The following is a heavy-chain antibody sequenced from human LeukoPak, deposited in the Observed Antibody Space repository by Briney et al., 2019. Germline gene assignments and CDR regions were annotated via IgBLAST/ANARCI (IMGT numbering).Heavy chain of an antibody. CDR3: ARLYYGGYFFDY. CDR1: GGSISSGGYY. Sequence: SQTLSLTCTVSGGSISSGGYYWSWIRQHPGKGLEWIGYIYYSGSTYYNPSLKSRVIVSVDTSKNQFSLKLSSVTAADTAVYYCARLYYGGYFFDYWGQGTLVTVSS. CDR2: IYYSGST. J-gene: IGHJ4*02. V-gene: IGHV4-31*03. D-gene: IGHD3-10*01.